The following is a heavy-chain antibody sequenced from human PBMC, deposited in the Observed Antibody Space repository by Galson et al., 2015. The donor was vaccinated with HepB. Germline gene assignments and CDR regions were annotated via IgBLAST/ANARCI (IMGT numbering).Heavy chain of an antibody. J-gene: IGHJ4*02. CDR3: ARAPSPGSYYGIDY. V-gene: IGHV3-48*02. CDR2: ISSSSSTI. D-gene: IGHD1-26*01. Sequence: SLRLSCAASGFTFSSYSMNWVRQAPGKGLEWVSYISSSSSTIYYADSVKGRFTISRDNAKNSLYLQMNSLRDEDTAVYYCARAPSPGSYYGIDYWGQGTLVTVSS. CDR1: GFTFSSYS.